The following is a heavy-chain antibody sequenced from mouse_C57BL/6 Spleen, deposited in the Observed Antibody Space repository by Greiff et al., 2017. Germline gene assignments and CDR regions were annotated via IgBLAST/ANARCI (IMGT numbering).Heavy chain of an antibody. V-gene: IGHV1-55*01. CDR3: ASRDGSRGYFDY. CDR1: GYTFTSYW. CDR2: IYPGSGST. D-gene: IGHD1-1*01. Sequence: QVQLQQPGAELVKPGASVKMSCKASGYTFTSYWITWVKQRPGQGLEWIGDIYPGSGSTNYNEKFKSKATLTVDTSSSTAYMQLSSLTSEDSAVYYCASRDGSRGYFDYWGQGTTLTVSS. J-gene: IGHJ2*01.